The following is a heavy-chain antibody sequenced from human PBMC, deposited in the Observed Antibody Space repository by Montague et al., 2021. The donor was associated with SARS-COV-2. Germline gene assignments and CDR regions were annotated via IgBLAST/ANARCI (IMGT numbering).Heavy chain of an antibody. D-gene: IGHD4-11*01. CDR1: GGSISTSYY. Sequence: SETLSLTCTVSGGSISTSYYWGWIRQPPGKGLEWIGSIYYSGSTYYNPPLKSRVTISVDTSKNQFSLKLSSVTAADTAVYYCARDATVTTFYYYGMDVWGQGTTVTVSS. CDR3: ARDATVTTFYYYGMDV. V-gene: IGHV4-39*07. J-gene: IGHJ6*02. CDR2: IYYSGST.